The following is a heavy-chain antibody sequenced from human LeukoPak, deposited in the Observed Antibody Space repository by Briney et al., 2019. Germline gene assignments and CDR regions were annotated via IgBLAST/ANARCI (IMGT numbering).Heavy chain of an antibody. CDR2: VYYSGST. V-gene: IGHV4-59*08. CDR3: ARGAYASAWYAFDI. J-gene: IGHJ3*02. Sequence: PSETLSLTCSVSGDSISTYYWSWIRQPPGKGLEWIGYVYYSGSTNYNPSLRSRVTISVDTSKNQFSLKLTSVTAADTAVYYCARGAYASAWYAFDIWGPGTGVSVTS. CDR1: GDSISTYY. D-gene: IGHD6-19*01.